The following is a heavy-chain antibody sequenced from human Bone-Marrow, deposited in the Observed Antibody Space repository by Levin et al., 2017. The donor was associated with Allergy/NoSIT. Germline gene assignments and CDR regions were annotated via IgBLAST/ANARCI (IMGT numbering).Heavy chain of an antibody. CDR1: GFTFSSAA. V-gene: IGHV3-23*01. J-gene: IGHJ2*01. Sequence: SGGSLRLSCAASGFTFSSAAMNWVRQAPGKGLEWVSAISNSGGSTNYADSVKGRFTISRDNSKDTLYLLMNGLTAQDTAIYYCAKGYCRTTMGSSSWDLDFWGRGTLVTVSS. D-gene: IGHD2-15*01. CDR2: ISNSGGST. CDR3: AKGYCRTTMGSSSWDLDF.